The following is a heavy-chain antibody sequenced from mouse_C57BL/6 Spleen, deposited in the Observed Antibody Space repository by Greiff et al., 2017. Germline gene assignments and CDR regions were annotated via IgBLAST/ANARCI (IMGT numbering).Heavy chain of an antibody. CDR1: GYTFTGYW. CDR2: ILPGSGST. CDR3: ERGITTVEWDWYFDV. Sequence: QVQLQQSGAELMKPGASVKLSCKATGYTFTGYWIEWVKQRPGHGLEWIGGILPGSGSTNYNEKFKGKATFTADTSSNTAYMQLSSQTSEDSAVYLGERGITTVEWDWYFDVWGTGTTVTVSS. V-gene: IGHV1-9*01. D-gene: IGHD1-1*01. J-gene: IGHJ1*03.